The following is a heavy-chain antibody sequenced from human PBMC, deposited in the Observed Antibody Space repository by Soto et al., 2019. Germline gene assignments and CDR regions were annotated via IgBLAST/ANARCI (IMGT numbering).Heavy chain of an antibody. D-gene: IGHD6-13*01. V-gene: IGHV4-61*01. Sequence: PSETLSLTCTVSDGSVSSGHYYWTWIRQPPGKGLEWIGYIYSSGSTLYNPSLKSRVIISVDTSMNQFSLKLSSVTAADTAVYSSARDSLAFFDSWGQGTLVTVSS. CDR3: ARDSLAFFDS. CDR1: DGSVSSGHYY. CDR2: IYSSGST. J-gene: IGHJ4*02.